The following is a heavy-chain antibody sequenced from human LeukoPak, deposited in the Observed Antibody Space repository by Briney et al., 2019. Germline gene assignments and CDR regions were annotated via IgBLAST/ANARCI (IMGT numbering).Heavy chain of an antibody. Sequence: GASMKVSCKASGYTFIDYYLHWVRQAPGQGLEWVGWMNPNSGDTNYARSFQGRVTMTRDTSISTAYMELSRLRFDDTAVYYCAKDPFDQMLPENWFDPWGQGTLVTVSS. D-gene: IGHD2-2*01. CDR3: AKDPFDQMLPENWFDP. V-gene: IGHV1-2*02. CDR1: GYTFIDYY. CDR2: MNPNSGDT. J-gene: IGHJ5*02.